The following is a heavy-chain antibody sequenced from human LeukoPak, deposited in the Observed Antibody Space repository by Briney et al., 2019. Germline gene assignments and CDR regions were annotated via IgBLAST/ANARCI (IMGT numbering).Heavy chain of an antibody. V-gene: IGHV3-48*03. CDR3: ASDNDYPNNVEY. J-gene: IGHJ4*02. CDR1: GFIFSSYD. D-gene: IGHD3-16*01. Sequence: GGSLRLSCAASGFIFSSYDMNWVRQAPGKGLEWVSYISGSGGTVYYADSVKGRFTISRDNAKNSLYLQMNSLRAEDTAIYYCASDNDYPNNVEYWGQGTLVTVSS. CDR2: ISGSGGTV.